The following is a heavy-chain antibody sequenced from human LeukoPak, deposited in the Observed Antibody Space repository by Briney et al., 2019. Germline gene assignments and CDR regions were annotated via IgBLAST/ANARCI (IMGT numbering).Heavy chain of an antibody. CDR2: ISSSSSTI. Sequence: GGSLRLSCAASGFTFSSFGMNWVRQAPGKGLEWVSYISSSSSTIYYADSVKGRFTISRDNSKNTLYLQMNSLRAEDTAVYYCAKDPITSKYEGHDYWGQGTLVTVSS. CDR1: GFTFSSFG. D-gene: IGHD3-10*01. CDR3: AKDPITSKYEGHDY. V-gene: IGHV3-48*01. J-gene: IGHJ4*02.